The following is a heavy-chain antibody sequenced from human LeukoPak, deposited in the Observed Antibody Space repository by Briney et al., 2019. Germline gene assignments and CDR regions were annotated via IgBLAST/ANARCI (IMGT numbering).Heavy chain of an antibody. CDR2: ISSSGSTI. V-gene: IGHV3-48*03. J-gene: IGHJ4*02. CDR3: GGDRGVPAAIFDY. CDR1: GFTFSSYE. D-gene: IGHD2-2*01. Sequence: GGSLRLSCAASGFTFSSYEMNWVRQAPGKGLEWVSYISSSGSTIYYADSVKGRFTISRDNAKNSLYLQMNGLKAEDTVVYYFGGDRGVPAAIFDYWGQGTLVTVSS.